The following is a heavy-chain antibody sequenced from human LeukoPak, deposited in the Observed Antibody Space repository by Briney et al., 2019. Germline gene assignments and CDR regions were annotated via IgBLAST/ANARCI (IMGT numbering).Heavy chain of an antibody. CDR3: ARDGYSSSWYGPDYYYGMDV. J-gene: IGHJ6*02. CDR2: ISSSSSYI. CDR1: GFTFSNHN. V-gene: IGHV3-21*01. Sequence: GGSLRLSCEASGFTFSNHNMNWVRQAPGKGLEWVSSISSSSSYIYYADSVKGRFTISRDNAKNSLYLQMNSLRAEDTAVYYCARDGYSSSWYGPDYYYGMDVWGQGTTVTVSS. D-gene: IGHD6-13*01.